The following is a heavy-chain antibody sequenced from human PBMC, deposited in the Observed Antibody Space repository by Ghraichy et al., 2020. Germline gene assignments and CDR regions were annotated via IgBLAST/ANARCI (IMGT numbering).Heavy chain of an antibody. CDR3: ARDDTMVRGVTY. J-gene: IGHJ4*02. CDR2: INHSGST. Sequence: SETLSLTCAVYGGSFSGYYWSWIRQPPGKGLEWIGEINHSGSTNYNPSLKSRVTISVDTSKNQFSLKLSSVTAADTAVYYCARDDTMVRGVTYWGQGTLVTVSS. D-gene: IGHD3-10*01. V-gene: IGHV4-34*01. CDR1: GGSFSGYY.